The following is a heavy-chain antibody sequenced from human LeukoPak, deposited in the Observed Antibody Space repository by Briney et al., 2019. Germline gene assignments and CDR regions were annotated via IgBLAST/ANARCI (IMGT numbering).Heavy chain of an antibody. CDR3: ARVGDWNDLVY. CDR2: IYYTGGT. J-gene: IGHJ4*02. D-gene: IGHD1-1*01. CDR1: GGSISGYY. V-gene: IGHV4-59*01. Sequence: PSETLSLTCTVSGGSISGYYWSWIPQGPGKGLEWIGYIYYTGGTNYNPSLKSRVTISVDTPKNQFSLKLRSVSAADTAVYYCARVGDWNDLVYWGQGTLVTVSS.